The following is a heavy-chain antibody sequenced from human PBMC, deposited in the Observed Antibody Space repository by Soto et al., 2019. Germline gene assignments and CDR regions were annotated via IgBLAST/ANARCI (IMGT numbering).Heavy chain of an antibody. CDR1: GGGISRYY. V-gene: IGHV4-59*01. Sequence: SETVAVTWTVSGGGISRYYWSWSRQPPGKGLEWIGYIYYSGSTNYTPSLKSRVTISVDTSKNQFSLMLSSVTAADTAVYYCARETGDYSLPFDYWGQGTLVTVS. J-gene: IGHJ4*02. CDR2: IYYSGST. D-gene: IGHD4-17*01. CDR3: ARETGDYSLPFDY.